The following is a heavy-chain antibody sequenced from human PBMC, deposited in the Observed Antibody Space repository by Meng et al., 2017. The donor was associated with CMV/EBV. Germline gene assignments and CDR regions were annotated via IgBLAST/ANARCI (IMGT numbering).Heavy chain of an antibody. V-gene: IGHV3-48*04. D-gene: IGHD3-10*01. Sequence: GESLKISCAASGFTFSSYSMNWVRQAPGKGLEWVSYISSSSSTIYYADSVKGRFTISRDNAKNSLYLQMNSLRAEDTAVYYCAKLVLLWFGESLQRGADHDYWGQGTLVTVSS. CDR3: AKLVLLWFGESLQRGADHDY. CDR2: ISSSSSTI. CDR1: GFTFSSYS. J-gene: IGHJ4*02.